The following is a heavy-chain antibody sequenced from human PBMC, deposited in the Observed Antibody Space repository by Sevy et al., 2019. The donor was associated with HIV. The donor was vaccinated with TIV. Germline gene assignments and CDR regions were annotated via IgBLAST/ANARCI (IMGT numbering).Heavy chain of an antibody. J-gene: IGHJ6*02. CDR2: IWYDGSNK. CDR1: GFTFSSYG. D-gene: IGHD2-2*01. CDR3: ARDKVVPAAIYYYYGMDV. V-gene: IGHV3-33*01. Sequence: GGSLRLSCAASGFTFSSYGMHWVHQAPGKGLEWVAVIWYDGSNKYYADSVKGRFTISRDNSKNTLYLQMNSLRAEDTAVYYCARDKVVPAAIYYYYGMDVWGQGTTVTVSS.